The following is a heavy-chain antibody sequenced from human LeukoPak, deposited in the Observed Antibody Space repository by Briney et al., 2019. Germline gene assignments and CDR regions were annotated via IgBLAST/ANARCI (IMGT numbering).Heavy chain of an antibody. V-gene: IGHV3-23*02. J-gene: IGHJ4*02. CDR1: GFTFSSYP. D-gene: IGHD5-12*01. CDR2: ISDRGVYI. Sequence: GGSLRLSCVASGFTFSSYPMTWVRRAPGKGREWVSAISDRGVYIVYGDSVKGRYTSSRDNSKSTLYLQMNNLRAEDTALYYCAKNRDIRMAFYDHWGQGTQVTVSS. CDR3: AKNRDIRMAFYDH.